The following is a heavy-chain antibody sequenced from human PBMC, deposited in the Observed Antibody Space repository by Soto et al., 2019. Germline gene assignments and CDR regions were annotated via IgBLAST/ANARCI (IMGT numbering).Heavy chain of an antibody. Sequence: QVQLQESGPGLVKPSETLSLTCAVSGDSISSYYCMWIRQPPGKGLESIGYLYYGRSANYNPSLKSRVTLSVDTATNQCSLTLSSMTAADTAVSYCALRSMAVVPEYWGQGTLVTVSS. V-gene: IGHV4-59*01. CDR2: LYYGRSA. CDR3: ALRSMAVVPEY. CDR1: GDSISSYY. J-gene: IGHJ4*02. D-gene: IGHD3-22*01.